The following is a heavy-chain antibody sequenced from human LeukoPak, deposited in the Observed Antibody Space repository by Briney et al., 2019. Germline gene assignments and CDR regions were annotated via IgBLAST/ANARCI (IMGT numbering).Heavy chain of an antibody. J-gene: IGHJ5*02. V-gene: IGHV3-21*01. Sequence: GGSLRLSCAASGFTFSSYSMNWVRQAPGKGLEWVSSISSSSYIYYADSVKGRFTISRDNAKNSLYLQMNSLRAEDTAVYYCARDLHRYYYGPGEGWFDPWGQGTLVTVSS. CDR2: ISSSSYI. D-gene: IGHD3-10*01. CDR3: ARDLHRYYYGPGEGWFDP. CDR1: GFTFSSYS.